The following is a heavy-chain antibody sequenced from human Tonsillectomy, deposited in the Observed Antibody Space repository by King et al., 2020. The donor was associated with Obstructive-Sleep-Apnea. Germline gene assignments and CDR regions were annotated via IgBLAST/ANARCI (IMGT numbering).Heavy chain of an antibody. J-gene: IGHJ6*02. Sequence: VQLVESGGGVVQPGRSLRLSCAASGFTLSSYGMHWGRPAPGKGLEWVALIWYDGRYKYNSDSAKCRGTLPREDSNNTMKLQLNSLRAKDTAVYYCAKDRRYCSSSRCYEPLYSAMDVWGQGTTVTVSS. V-gene: IGHV3-33*06. CDR3: AKDRRYCSSSRCYEPLYSAMDV. D-gene: IGHD2-2*01. CDR1: GFTLSSYG. CDR2: IWYDGRYK.